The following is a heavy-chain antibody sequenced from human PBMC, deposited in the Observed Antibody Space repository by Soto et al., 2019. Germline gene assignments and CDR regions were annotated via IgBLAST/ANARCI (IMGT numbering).Heavy chain of an antibody. D-gene: IGHD2-2*01. V-gene: IGHV1-18*01. Sequence: QVQLVQSGAEVKKPGASVKVSCKASGYTFTSYGISWVRQAPGQGLKGLGGISAYNVNTNYAQNLQGKVTMTTDTSTSTAYMELRSLRSDDTAVYYCARVRGDIVVVPAATPYYYYGMDVWGQGTTVTVSS. CDR1: GYTFTSYG. CDR2: ISAYNVNT. CDR3: ARVRGDIVVVPAATPYYYYGMDV. J-gene: IGHJ6*02.